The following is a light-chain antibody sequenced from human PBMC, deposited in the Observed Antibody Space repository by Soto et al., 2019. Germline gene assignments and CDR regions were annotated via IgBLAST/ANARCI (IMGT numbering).Light chain of an antibody. CDR1: QSVSSSY. J-gene: IGKJ3*01. CDR2: GAS. CDR3: QQYGSSPRFT. V-gene: IGKV3-20*01. Sequence: EIVLTQSPGTLSLSPGERATLSCRASQSVSSSYLAWYRHTPGQAPRLLIYGASHRATGIPDRFSGSGSGTDFTLTISRLEPEDLAVYYCQQYGSSPRFTFGPGTKVDIK.